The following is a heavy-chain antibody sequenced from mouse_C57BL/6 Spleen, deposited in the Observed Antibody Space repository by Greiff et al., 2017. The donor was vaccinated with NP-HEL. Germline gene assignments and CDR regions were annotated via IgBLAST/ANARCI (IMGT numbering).Heavy chain of an antibody. CDR1: GFNIKNSY. V-gene: IGHV14-3*01. CDR3: AGCDSSFGALDY. D-gene: IGHD1-1*01. J-gene: IGHJ4*01. Sequence: EVQLQQSVAELVRPGASVKLSCTASGFNIKNSYMDWVKQRPEQGLEWIGRIDPANGNTKYAPKFQGKATFTADTSSNTAYLQLSSLTSEDTAIYYCAGCDSSFGALDYWGQGTSVTVSS. CDR2: IDPANGNT.